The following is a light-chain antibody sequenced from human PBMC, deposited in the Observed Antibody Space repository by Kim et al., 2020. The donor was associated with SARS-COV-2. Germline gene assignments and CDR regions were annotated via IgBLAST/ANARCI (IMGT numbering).Light chain of an antibody. CDR2: DVT. V-gene: IGLV2-14*03. CDR1: TRDIGGYDF. Sequence: SIIIACTGTTRDIGGYDFVSWYQQQPGKAPKLMIYDVTNRPSGVSHRFSGSKSGNTASLIISGLQAEDEADYFCTSFASGATPYVFGAGTKVTVL. J-gene: IGLJ1*01. CDR3: TSFASGATPYV.